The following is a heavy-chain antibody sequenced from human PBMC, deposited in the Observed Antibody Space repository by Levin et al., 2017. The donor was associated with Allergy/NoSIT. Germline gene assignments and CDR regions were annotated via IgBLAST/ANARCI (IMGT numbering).Heavy chain of an antibody. D-gene: IGHD3-22*01. CDR1: GGSFSGYY. CDR2: INHSGST. CDR3: ARRAGTMIVVVPFDY. J-gene: IGHJ4*02. Sequence: SETLSLTCAVYGGSFSGYYWSWIRQPPGKGLEWIGEINHSGSTNYNPSLKSRVTISVDTSKNQFSLKLSSVTAADTAVYYCARRAGTMIVVVPFDYWGQGTLVTVSS. V-gene: IGHV4-34*01.